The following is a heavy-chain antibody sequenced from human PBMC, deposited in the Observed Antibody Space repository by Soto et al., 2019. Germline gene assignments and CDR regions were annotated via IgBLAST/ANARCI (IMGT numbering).Heavy chain of an antibody. V-gene: IGHV3-74*01. D-gene: IGHD3-16*01. Sequence: PGGSLRLSCAVSGFTFSNYWMHWVRQAPGKGLMWASRISGDGKSATYADSVKGRFTISRDNAKNTLNLQMNSLTAEDTAVYFCARAQLDLGEFSWGQGTLVTVSS. CDR3: ARAQLDLGEFS. CDR2: ISGDGKSA. J-gene: IGHJ4*02. CDR1: GFTFSNYW.